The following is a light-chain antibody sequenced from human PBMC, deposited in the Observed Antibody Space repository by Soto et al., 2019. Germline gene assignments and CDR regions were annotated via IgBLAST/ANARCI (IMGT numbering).Light chain of an antibody. V-gene: IGKV3-20*01. Sequence: EIVLTQSPCTLSLSPGERATLSCSASQSVSSNYLAWYQQKPGQAPRVLIYGASSRATGIPDRFSGSGSGADFTLTISRLEPEDFAVYYCQQYTTSPFTFGPGTKVDIK. CDR2: GAS. CDR3: QQYTTSPFT. CDR1: QSVSSNY. J-gene: IGKJ3*01.